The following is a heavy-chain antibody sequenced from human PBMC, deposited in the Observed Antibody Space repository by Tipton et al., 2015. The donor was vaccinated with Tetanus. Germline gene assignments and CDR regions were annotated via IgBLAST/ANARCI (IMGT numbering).Heavy chain of an antibody. V-gene: IGHV3-7*01. CDR3: ASSTVTR. D-gene: IGHD4-17*01. CDR2: KNQDGSQK. Sequence: SLRLSCAASALTFSGSWMSWVRQAPGKGLEWVAHKNQDGSQKYYVDSVRGRFTISRDNAKNALYLQMSSLRREDTAVYYCASSTVTRWGPGTLVTVSS. CDR1: ALTFSGSW. J-gene: IGHJ4*02.